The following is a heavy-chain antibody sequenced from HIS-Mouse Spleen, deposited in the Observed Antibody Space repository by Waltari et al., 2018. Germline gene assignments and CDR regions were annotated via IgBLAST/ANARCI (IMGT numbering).Heavy chain of an antibody. Sequence: QLQLQESGPGLVKPSETLSLPCPVPGGSISSSSYYWGWIRQPPGKGLEWIGSIYYSGSTYYNPSLKSRVTISVDTSKKQFSLKLSSVTAADTAVYYCAREIPYSSSWYDWYFDLWGRGTLVTVSS. CDR1: GGSISSSSYY. CDR3: AREIPYSSSWYDWYFDL. V-gene: IGHV4-39*07. J-gene: IGHJ2*01. CDR2: IYYSGST. D-gene: IGHD6-13*01.